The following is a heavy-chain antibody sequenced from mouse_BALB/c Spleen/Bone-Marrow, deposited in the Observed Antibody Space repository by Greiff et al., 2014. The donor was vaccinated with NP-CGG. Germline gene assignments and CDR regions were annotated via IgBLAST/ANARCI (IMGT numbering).Heavy chain of an antibody. CDR3: ARSRGTTAMTYYFDY. Sequence: VQLQQSGPELVKPGASVKISCKASGYTFTDYNMHWVKQSHGKSLEWIVYIYPHNGGNGYNQKFKNKATLTVDSSSSTAYMELRSLTSEDSAVYYCARSRGTTAMTYYFDYWGQGTTLTVSS. J-gene: IGHJ2*01. CDR2: IYPHNGGN. D-gene: IGHD1-2*01. V-gene: IGHV1S29*02. CDR1: GYTFTDYN.